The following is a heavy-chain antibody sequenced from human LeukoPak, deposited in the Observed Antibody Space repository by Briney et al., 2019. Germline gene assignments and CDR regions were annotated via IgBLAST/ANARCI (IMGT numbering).Heavy chain of an antibody. CDR2: IKQDGSEK. Sequence: GTLSLTCAVSGGSISSSNWWSWVRQAPGKGLEWVANIKQDGSEKYYVDSVKGRFTISRDNAKNSLYLQMNSLRAEDTAVYYCARDIDYWGQGTLVTVSS. CDR3: ARDIDY. J-gene: IGHJ4*02. V-gene: IGHV3-7*01. CDR1: GGSISSSNW.